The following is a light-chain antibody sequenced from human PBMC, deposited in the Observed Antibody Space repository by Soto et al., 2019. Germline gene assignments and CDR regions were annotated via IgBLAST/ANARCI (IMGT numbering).Light chain of an antibody. CDR1: SSDVGGYNY. V-gene: IGLV2-14*01. J-gene: IGLJ1*01. CDR2: DVS. CDR3: SSYTSSSTLPYV. Sequence: QSSLTQPSSVSGSPGQSITISCPGTSSDVGGYNYVSWYQQHPGKAPKLMIYDVSNRPSGVSNRFSGSKSGNTASLTISGLQAEDEADHYCSSYTSSSTLPYVFGTGTKVTVL.